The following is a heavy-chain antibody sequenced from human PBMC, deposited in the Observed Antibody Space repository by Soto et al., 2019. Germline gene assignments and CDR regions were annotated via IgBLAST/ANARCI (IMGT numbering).Heavy chain of an antibody. CDR2: IYYSGST. J-gene: IGHJ4*02. Sequence: SETLSLTCTVSGGSISSGDYYWSWIRQPPGKGLEWIGYIYYSGSTYYNPSLKSRVTISVDTSKNQFSLKLSSVTAADTAVYYCARVSVYYDFCSGYPPAAPIYYWGQGTLVTVSS. CDR3: ARVSVYYDFCSGYPPAAPIYY. CDR1: GGSISSGDYY. D-gene: IGHD3-3*01. V-gene: IGHV4-30-4*01.